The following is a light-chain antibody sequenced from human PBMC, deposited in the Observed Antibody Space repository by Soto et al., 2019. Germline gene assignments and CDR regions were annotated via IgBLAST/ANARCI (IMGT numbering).Light chain of an antibody. CDR1: QSLSSF. V-gene: IGKV1-39*01. Sequence: DIQMTQSPSSLSASVEDRVIITCRASQSLSSFLNWYQQKPGKAPKLLIYAASSLQSGVPSRFSGSGSGTHFTLTISSLQPEDFATYYCQQSYSTPPTFGGGTKVDIK. CDR2: AAS. CDR3: QQSYSTPPT. J-gene: IGKJ4*01.